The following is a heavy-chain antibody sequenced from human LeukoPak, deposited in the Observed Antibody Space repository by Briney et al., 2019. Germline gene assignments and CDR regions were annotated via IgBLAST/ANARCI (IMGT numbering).Heavy chain of an antibody. CDR1: GFSVGSKY. CDR2: LYSGGGT. V-gene: IGHV3-53*01. D-gene: IGHD3-10*01. J-gene: IGHJ2*01. Sequence: GGSLRLSCEGSGFSVGSKYMSWVRQAPGKGLEWVSILYSGGGTYYADSVKGRFTVSRDSSKNTLYLHMNSLRVEDTAVYYCARVGDHYHWYLDVWGRGTLVTVSS. CDR3: ARVGDHYHWYLDV.